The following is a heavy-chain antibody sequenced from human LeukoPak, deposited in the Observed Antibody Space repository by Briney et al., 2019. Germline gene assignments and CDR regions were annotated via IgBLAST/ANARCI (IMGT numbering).Heavy chain of an antibody. D-gene: IGHD3-22*01. J-gene: IGHJ4*02. CDR3: ARASDSSGYYDY. Sequence: TGGSLRLSCAASGFTFGSSWMIWVRQAPGEGLEWVSSISSISYIYYAELVKGRFTISRDTAKNSLYLEMNSLRAEDTAVYYCARASDSSGYYDYWGQGTLVTVSS. CDR2: ISSISYI. V-gene: IGHV3-21*01. CDR1: GFTFGSSW.